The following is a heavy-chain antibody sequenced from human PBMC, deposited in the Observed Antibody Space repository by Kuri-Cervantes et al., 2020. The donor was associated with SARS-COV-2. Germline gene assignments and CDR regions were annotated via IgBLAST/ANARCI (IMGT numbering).Heavy chain of an antibody. CDR1: GFTVSSNY. CDR2: IYSGGST. CDR3: ARDFRITGALDY. J-gene: IGHJ4*02. V-gene: IGHV3-66*01. D-gene: IGHD7-27*01. Sequence: GGSLRLSCAASGFTVSSNYMSWVRQAPGKGLEWVSVIYSGGSTYYADSVKGRFTISRDNAKNSLYLQMNSLRAEDTAVYYCARDFRITGALDYWGQGTLVTVSS.